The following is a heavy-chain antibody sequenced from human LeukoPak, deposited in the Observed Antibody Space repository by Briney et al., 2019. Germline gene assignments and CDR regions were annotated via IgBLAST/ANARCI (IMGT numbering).Heavy chain of an antibody. CDR2: ISSSGSYI. Sequence: GGSLRLSCAASGFTFSSYSMNWVRQAPGKGLEWVSSISSSGSYIYYADSVKGRFTISRDNAKNSLYLQMNSLRAEDTAVYYCARRVVPAAMSDYWGQGTLVTVSS. V-gene: IGHV3-21*01. CDR3: ARRVVPAAMSDY. D-gene: IGHD2-2*01. CDR1: GFTFSSYS. J-gene: IGHJ4*02.